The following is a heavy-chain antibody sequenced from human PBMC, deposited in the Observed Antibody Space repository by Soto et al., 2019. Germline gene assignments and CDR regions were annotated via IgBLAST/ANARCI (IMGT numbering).Heavy chain of an antibody. V-gene: IGHV4-34*01. J-gene: IGHJ5*02. D-gene: IGHD5-12*01. CDR2: INHSGSN. CDR1: GGSCVEYC. CDR3: ARGDRRLVGTCFAP. Sequence: TSRPLCVRCGVEGGSCVEYCWSCIRQPPGKGLEWLGEINHSGSNNYNPSLESRVTISLDTSKTQFSLKLTSVTAADTAVYYCARGDRRLVGTCFAPWRQGTPVTVSS.